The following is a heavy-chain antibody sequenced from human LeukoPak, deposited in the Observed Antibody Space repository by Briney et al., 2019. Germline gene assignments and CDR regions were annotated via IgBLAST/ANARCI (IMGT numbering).Heavy chain of an antibody. CDR1: GGSIGSYH. Sequence: SETLSLTCSVSGGSIGSYHWTWIRQPPGKGLEWIGYNYYSGSTSYNPSLTSRVTISLDTSKNQFSLTLTSVTAADTAVYYCARARLTTLYDFDFWGQGTLVTVSS. CDR3: ARARLTTLYDFDF. V-gene: IGHV4-59*01. D-gene: IGHD3-3*01. CDR2: NYYSGST. J-gene: IGHJ4*02.